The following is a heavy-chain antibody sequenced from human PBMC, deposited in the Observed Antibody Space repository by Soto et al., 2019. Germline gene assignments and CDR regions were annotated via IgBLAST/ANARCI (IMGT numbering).Heavy chain of an antibody. J-gene: IGHJ6*03. V-gene: IGHV4-59*01. CDR1: GASISGYY. CDR2: IYYSGNT. CDR3: ARRESNYREYYYYYMDV. Sequence: SETLSLTCTVSGASISGYYWSWIRQPPGKGLEWIGYIYYSGNTNYNPSLKSRVTISVDTSKNQFSLRLSSVTAADTAVYYCARRESNYREYYYYYMDVWGIGTTVTVSS. D-gene: IGHD4-4*01.